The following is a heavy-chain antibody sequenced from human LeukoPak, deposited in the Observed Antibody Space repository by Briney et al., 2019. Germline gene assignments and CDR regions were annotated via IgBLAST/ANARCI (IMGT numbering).Heavy chain of an antibody. Sequence: GSLGLSCAASGFTLSSYWMHWVRQAPGKGLGGVSRINSDGSSTSYAASVKGRFTISSDNAKNTLYLQMNSLRAEDTAVYYCARDRAVWYSGYDSERGCFDYWGQGTLVTVSS. CDR2: INSDGSST. CDR3: ARDRAVWYSGYDSERGCFDY. V-gene: IGHV3-74*01. CDR1: GFTLSSYW. D-gene: IGHD5-12*01. J-gene: IGHJ4*02.